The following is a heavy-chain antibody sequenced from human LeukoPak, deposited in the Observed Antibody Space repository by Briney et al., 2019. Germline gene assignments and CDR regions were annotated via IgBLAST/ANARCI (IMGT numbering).Heavy chain of an antibody. V-gene: IGHV1-2*02. CDR1: GYTFTDYY. J-gene: IGHJ1*01. D-gene: IGHD2-15*01. Sequence: ASVKVSCKASGYTFTDYYMHWVRQAPGQGLEWMGWINPNSGGTNYAQNFQGRATMTRDTSIRTDYMELSSLRSDDTAVYYCARSMSGGLGFFQSWGQGTLVVVSS. CDR2: INPNSGGT. CDR3: ARSMSGGLGFFQS.